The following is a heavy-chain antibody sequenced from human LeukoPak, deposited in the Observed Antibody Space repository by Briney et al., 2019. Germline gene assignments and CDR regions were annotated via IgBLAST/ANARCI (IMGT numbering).Heavy chain of an antibody. CDR2: ISSSSSTI. CDR3: ASAGFAERWLQLNAFDI. J-gene: IGHJ3*02. D-gene: IGHD5-24*01. Sequence: GGSLRLSCTASGFTFGDYAMSWFRQAPGKGLEWVSYISSSSSTIYYADSVKGRFTISRDNAKNSLYLQMNSLRAEDTAVYYCASAGFAERWLQLNAFDIWGQGTMVTVSS. V-gene: IGHV3-48*01. CDR1: GFTFGDYA.